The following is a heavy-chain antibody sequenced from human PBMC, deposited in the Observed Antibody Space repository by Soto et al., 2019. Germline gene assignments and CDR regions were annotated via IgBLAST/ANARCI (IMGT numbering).Heavy chain of an antibody. V-gene: IGHV3-30-3*01. Sequence: GGSLRLSCAASGFTFSSYAMHWVRQAPGKGLEWVAVISYDGSNKYYADSVKGRFTISRDNSKNTLYLQMNSLRAEDTAVYYCAKDLLVVTTVVNYYMDVWGKGTTVTVSS. CDR1: GFTFSSYA. CDR3: AKDLLVVTTVVNYYMDV. J-gene: IGHJ6*03. D-gene: IGHD4-17*01. CDR2: ISYDGSNK.